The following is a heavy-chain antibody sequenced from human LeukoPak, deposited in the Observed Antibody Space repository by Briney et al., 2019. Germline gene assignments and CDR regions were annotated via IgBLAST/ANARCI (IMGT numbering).Heavy chain of an antibody. CDR3: VRGGTYYYYYGMDV. Sequence: TLSLTCTVSGGSISSYYWSWIRQPPGKGLEWIGYIYYSGSTNYNPSLKSRVTISVDTSKNQFSLKLSSVTAADTAVYYCVRGGTYYYYYGMDVWGQGTSVTVSS. J-gene: IGHJ6*02. V-gene: IGHV4-59*08. CDR2: IYYSGST. CDR1: GGSISSYY.